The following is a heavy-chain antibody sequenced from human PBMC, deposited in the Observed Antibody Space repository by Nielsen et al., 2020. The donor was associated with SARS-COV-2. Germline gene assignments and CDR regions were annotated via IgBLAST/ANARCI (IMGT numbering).Heavy chain of an antibody. CDR1: GYTLTELS. CDR3: ARDPLTIFGVVTNYYYYGMDV. Sequence: ASVKVSCKVSGYTLTELSMHWVRQAPGKGLEWMGGFDPEDGETIYAQKLQGRVTMTTDTSTSTAYMELRSLRSDDTAVYYCARDPLTIFGVVTNYYYYGMDVWGQGTTVTVSS. D-gene: IGHD3-3*01. CDR2: FDPEDGET. J-gene: IGHJ6*02. V-gene: IGHV1-24*01.